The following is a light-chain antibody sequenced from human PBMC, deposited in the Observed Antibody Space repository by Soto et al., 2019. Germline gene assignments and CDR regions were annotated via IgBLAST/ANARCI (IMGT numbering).Light chain of an antibody. J-gene: IGLJ3*02. CDR2: EGS. V-gene: IGLV2-23*01. CDR1: SSDVGSYNL. CDR3: CSYAGSSTFWV. Sequence: QSALTQPASVSGSPGQSITISCTGTSSDVGSYNLVSWYQQHPGKAPKLMIYEGSKRPSGVSNRFSGSKSGNTASLTISGLQAEDEADYYCCSYAGSSTFWVFGGGTKVTVL.